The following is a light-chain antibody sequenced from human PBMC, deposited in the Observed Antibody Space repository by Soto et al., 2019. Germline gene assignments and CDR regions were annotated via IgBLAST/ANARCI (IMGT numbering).Light chain of an antibody. CDR1: QSISSW. CDR3: QQYNSYGT. Sequence: DIQMTQSPSTLSASVGDRVTITCRASQSISSWLAWYQRKPGKAPKLLIYKASSLESGVPSRFSGSGSGTEFTLTISSLQPDDFATYYCQQYNSYGTFGQGTKV. CDR2: KAS. J-gene: IGKJ1*01. V-gene: IGKV1-5*03.